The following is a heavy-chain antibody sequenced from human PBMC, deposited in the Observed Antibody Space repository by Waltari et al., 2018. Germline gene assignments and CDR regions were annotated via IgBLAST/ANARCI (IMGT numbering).Heavy chain of an antibody. Sequence: QVQLQESGPGLVKPSETLSLTCTVSGYSISSGYYWGWIRQPQGKGLEWIGSIYHSGSTYYNPSLKSRVTISVDTSKNQFSLKLSSVTAADTAVYYCARETAGYYDSSGSPGAFDIWGQGTMVTVSS. V-gene: IGHV4-38-2*02. CDR2: IYHSGST. J-gene: IGHJ3*02. D-gene: IGHD3-22*01. CDR3: ARETAGYYDSSGSPGAFDI. CDR1: GYSISSGYY.